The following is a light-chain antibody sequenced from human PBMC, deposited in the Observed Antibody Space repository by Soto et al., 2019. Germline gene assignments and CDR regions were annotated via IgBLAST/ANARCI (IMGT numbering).Light chain of an antibody. V-gene: IGKV3-15*01. CDR2: GAS. Sequence: EIVMTQSPATLSVSPGERATLSCRGSQSVSSDLAWYHQKPGQAPRLLIYGASTRATGIPARFSGSGSGTEFTLTINSLQSEDFAVYYCQQYNNWPRTFGQGTKVEIK. CDR3: QQYNNWPRT. J-gene: IGKJ1*01. CDR1: QSVSSD.